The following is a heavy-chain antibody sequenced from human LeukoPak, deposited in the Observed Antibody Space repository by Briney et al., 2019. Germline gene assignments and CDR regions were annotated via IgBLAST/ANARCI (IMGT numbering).Heavy chain of an antibody. CDR1: GYTLTSYG. Sequence: ASVKVSCKASGYTLTSYGISWVRQAPGQGLEWMGWISAYNGNANYAQKLQGRVTVTTDTSTSTAYMELRSLRSDDTAVYYCARVRYYDSSGYYSFDYWGQGTLVTVSS. J-gene: IGHJ4*02. D-gene: IGHD3-22*01. V-gene: IGHV1-18*01. CDR3: ARVRYYDSSGYYSFDY. CDR2: ISAYNGNA.